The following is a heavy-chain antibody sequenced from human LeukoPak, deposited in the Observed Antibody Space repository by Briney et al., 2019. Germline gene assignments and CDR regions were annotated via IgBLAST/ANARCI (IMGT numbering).Heavy chain of an antibody. J-gene: IGHJ4*02. V-gene: IGHV3-33*01. CDR1: GFTFSNYG. CDR3: ARDWKTNSFDY. Sequence: GGSLRLSCAASGFTFSNYGMHWVRQAPGKGLEWVAFIYYDGSNIYYADYVKGRFTISRDISKNTLYLQMDSLRAEDTAIYYCARDWKTNSFDYWGQGTLVTVSS. D-gene: IGHD1-1*01. CDR2: IYYDGSNI.